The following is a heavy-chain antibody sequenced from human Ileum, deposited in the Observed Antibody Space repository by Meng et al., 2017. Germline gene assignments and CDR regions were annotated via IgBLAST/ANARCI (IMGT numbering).Heavy chain of an antibody. CDR3: ARAVYNILRGYYFDS. D-gene: IGHD5-24*01. CDR2: LYNGGDT. J-gene: IGHJ4*02. V-gene: IGHV3-53*01. Sequence: GGSLRLSRVVSGFTVSNNYMSWVRQAPGKGLEWVSILYNGGDTYYADSVRGRFTISRDYFKNTLYLQLNSLTAEDTAVYYCARAVYNILRGYYFDSWGQGTLVTVSS. CDR1: GFTVSNNY.